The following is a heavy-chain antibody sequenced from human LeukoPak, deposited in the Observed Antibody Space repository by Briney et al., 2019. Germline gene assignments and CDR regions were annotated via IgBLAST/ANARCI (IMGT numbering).Heavy chain of an antibody. V-gene: IGHV1-18*01. D-gene: IGHD1-1*01. CDR2: ISTYNGDT. CDR3: ARDHNWVVDY. Sequence: ASVKVSCKASGYTFTSYGIRWVRQAPGQGPEWMGWISTYNGDTNYAQKLQGRVTMTTDTSTSTAYMALRSLRSDDTAVYYCARDHNWVVDYWGQGTLVTVSS. CDR1: GYTFTSYG. J-gene: IGHJ4*02.